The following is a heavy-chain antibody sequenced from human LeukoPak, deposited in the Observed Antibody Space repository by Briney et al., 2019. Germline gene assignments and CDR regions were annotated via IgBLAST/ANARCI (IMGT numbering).Heavy chain of an antibody. CDR3: AKDDAWLRFGE. D-gene: IGHD3-10*01. Sequence: GGSLRLSCAASGFTFSNHGMNWVRQAPGKGLGWVSGISPSADIKYYADSVKGRFTISRDNSKNMLYLEVISLTADDTAVYYCAKDDAWLRFGEWSQGTLVTVSS. CDR2: ISPSADIK. V-gene: IGHV3-23*01. CDR1: GFTFSNHG. J-gene: IGHJ4*02.